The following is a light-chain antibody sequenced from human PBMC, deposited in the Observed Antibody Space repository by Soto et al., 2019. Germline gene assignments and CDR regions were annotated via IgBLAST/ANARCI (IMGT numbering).Light chain of an antibody. J-gene: IGKJ1*01. V-gene: IGKV1-5*03. CDR2: KAS. Sequence: DIQMTQSPSTLSASLGDRATITCRASQSISSWLAWYQQKPGKAPKLLIPKASSLESGVPSRFSGTGSGTEFTLTISSLQPDDFATYYCQQYKTYPTWTFGQGTKVEIK. CDR1: QSISSW. CDR3: QQYKTYPTWT.